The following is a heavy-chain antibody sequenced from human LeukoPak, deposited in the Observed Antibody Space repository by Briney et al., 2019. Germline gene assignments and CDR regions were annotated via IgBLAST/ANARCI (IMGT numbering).Heavy chain of an antibody. V-gene: IGHV1-46*01. Sequence: ASVKVSCKASGYTFTNYHMHWVRQAPGQGLEWMGIITPSGGSTSYAQKFQGRVSMTRDTSTSTVYMELSSLRSEDTAVYYCARVLGWYYDSSGYSRAFDYWGQGTLVTVSS. CDR2: ITPSGGST. J-gene: IGHJ4*02. D-gene: IGHD3-22*01. CDR3: ARVLGWYYDSSGYSRAFDY. CDR1: GYTFTNYH.